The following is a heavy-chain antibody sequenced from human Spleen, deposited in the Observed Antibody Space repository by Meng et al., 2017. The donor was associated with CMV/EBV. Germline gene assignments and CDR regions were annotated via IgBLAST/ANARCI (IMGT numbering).Heavy chain of an antibody. Sequence: SETLSLTCTVSGGSVSSGSYYWSWIRQPPGKGLEWIGYIYYSGSTNYNPSLKSRVTISVDTSKNQFSLKLSSVTAADTAVYYCAREGGSSDGSYYYGMDVWGQGTTVTVSS. J-gene: IGHJ6*02. CDR1: GGSVSSGSYY. CDR3: AREGGSSDGSYYYGMDV. V-gene: IGHV4-61*01. CDR2: IYYSGST. D-gene: IGHD1-1*01.